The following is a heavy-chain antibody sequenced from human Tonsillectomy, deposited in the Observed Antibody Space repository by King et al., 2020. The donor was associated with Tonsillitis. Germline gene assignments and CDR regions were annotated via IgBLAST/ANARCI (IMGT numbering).Heavy chain of an antibody. V-gene: IGHV3-23*03. CDR2: IYSTYST. CDR1: GFTFSSYA. CDR3: AKDGVPGYYDSSGYYVG. Sequence: VQLVESGGGLVQPGGSLRLSCAASGFTFSSYAMSWVRQAPGKGLEWVSVIYSTYSTYYTDSVKGRFTISRDNSKNTLYLQMNSLRAEDTAVYYFAKDGVPGYYDSSGYYVGWGQGTPVTVSS. J-gene: IGHJ4*02. D-gene: IGHD3-22*01.